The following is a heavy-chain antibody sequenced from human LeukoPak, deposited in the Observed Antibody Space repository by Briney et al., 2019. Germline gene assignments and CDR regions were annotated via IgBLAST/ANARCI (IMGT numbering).Heavy chain of an antibody. CDR3: ARGRTTGEFDY. Sequence: SVKVSCKASGCTFSSHAISWVRQAPGQGLEWMGGINPIFHTPTYAKKFQGRLTITKDESMSTASMDLSSLISDDTAVYYCARGRTTGEFDYWGQGTLVTVSS. V-gene: IGHV1-69*05. CDR1: GCTFSSHA. J-gene: IGHJ4*02. D-gene: IGHD4-11*01. CDR2: INPIFHTP.